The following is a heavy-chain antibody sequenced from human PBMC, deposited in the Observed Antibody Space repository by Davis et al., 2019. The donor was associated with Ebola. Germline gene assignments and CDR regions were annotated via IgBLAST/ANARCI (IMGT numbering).Heavy chain of an antibody. D-gene: IGHD1-26*01. Sequence: GESLKISCAVSGFTFSNYWMHWVRQAPGKGLVWVSRIDSDGSNTIYADSVKGRFTISRDNAKNTLYLQMDSLRAEDTAKYYCARIIRGVGATFDYWGQGTLVTVTS. V-gene: IGHV3-74*01. CDR3: ARIIRGVGATFDY. CDR1: GFTFSNYW. J-gene: IGHJ4*02. CDR2: IDSDGSNT.